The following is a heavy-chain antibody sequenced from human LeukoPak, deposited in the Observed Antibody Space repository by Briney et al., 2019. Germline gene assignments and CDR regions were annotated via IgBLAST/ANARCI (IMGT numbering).Heavy chain of an antibody. V-gene: IGHV1-2*02. J-gene: IGHJ4*02. CDR3: ARGEYCTNGVCPFDY. CDR1: GYTFTGYY. Sequence: ASVKVSCKASGYTFTGYYMHWVRQAPGQRLEWMGWINPNSGGTNYAQKFQGRVTMTRDTSISTAYMELRSLRSDDTAVYYCARGEYCTNGVCPFDYWGPGTLVTVSS. D-gene: IGHD2-8*01. CDR2: INPNSGGT.